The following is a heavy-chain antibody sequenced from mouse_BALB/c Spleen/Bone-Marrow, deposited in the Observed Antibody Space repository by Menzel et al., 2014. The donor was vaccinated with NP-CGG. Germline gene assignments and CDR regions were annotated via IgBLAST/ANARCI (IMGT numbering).Heavy chain of an antibody. Sequence: VQLQQSGPGLVRPSQSLSITCTVSGFSFTSYGVHWVRRPPGKGLEWLGVIWSGGSTDYNAAFISRLSISKDNTKSQVFFKMNSLQADDTAIYYSARQPLRRHAMDYWGQGTSVTVSS. D-gene: IGHD1-2*01. V-gene: IGHV2-4*02. CDR2: IWSGGST. J-gene: IGHJ4*01. CDR3: ARQPLRRHAMDY. CDR1: GFSFTSYG.